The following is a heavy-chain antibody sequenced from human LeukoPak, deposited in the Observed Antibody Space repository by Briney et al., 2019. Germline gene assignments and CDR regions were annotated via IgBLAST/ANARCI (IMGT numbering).Heavy chain of an antibody. V-gene: IGHV4-39*01. CDR3: AGIYCSSTSCNGEGFDP. CDR1: GGSISSSSYY. J-gene: IGHJ5*02. D-gene: IGHD2-2*01. Sequence: SETLSLTCTVSGGSISSSSYYWGWIRQPPGKGLEWIGSIYYSGSTYYNPSLKSRVTISVDTSKNQFSLKLSSVTAADTAVYYCAGIYCSSTSCNGEGFDPWGQGTLVTVSS. CDR2: IYYSGST.